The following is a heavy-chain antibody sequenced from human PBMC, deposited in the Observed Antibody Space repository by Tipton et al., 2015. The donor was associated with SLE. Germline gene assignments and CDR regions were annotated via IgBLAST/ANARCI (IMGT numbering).Heavy chain of an antibody. CDR1: GGSITTVGYY. D-gene: IGHD2-2*01. V-gene: IGHV4-31*03. Sequence: TLSLTCTVSGGSITTVGYYWSWNRQHPGKGLEWIGYIYDSKSTYYNPSLKSRLTMSADTSKNQISLKLSSVSAADTAVYYCARFSSTLNYGMDVWGQGTTVTVS. CDR2: IYDSKST. CDR3: ARFSSTLNYGMDV. J-gene: IGHJ6*02.